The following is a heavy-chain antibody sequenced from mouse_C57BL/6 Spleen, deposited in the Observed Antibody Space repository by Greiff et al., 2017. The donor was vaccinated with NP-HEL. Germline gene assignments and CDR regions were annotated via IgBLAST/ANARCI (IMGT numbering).Heavy chain of an antibody. Sequence: QVQLKESGAELVRPGTSVKVSCKASGYAFTNYLIEWVKQRPGQGLEWIGVINPGSGGTNYNEKFKGKATLTADKSSSTAYMQLSSLTSEDSAVYFCARDGYYGSSSFAYWGQGTLVTVSA. J-gene: IGHJ3*01. CDR3: ARDGYYGSSSFAY. CDR1: GYAFTNYL. V-gene: IGHV1-54*01. CDR2: INPGSGGT. D-gene: IGHD1-1*01.